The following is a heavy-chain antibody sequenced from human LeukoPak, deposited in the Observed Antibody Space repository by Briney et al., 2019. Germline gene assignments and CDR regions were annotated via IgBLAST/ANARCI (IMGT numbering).Heavy chain of an antibody. CDR2: ISGSGGST. CDR1: GFTFSSYV. J-gene: IGHJ6*02. CDR3: AKNFVYCSGGSCSPPHYYYYYGMDV. Sequence: HPGGSLRLSCAASGFTFSSYVMSWVRQTPGKGLEWVSAISGSGGSTYYADSVKGRFTISRDNSKNTLYLQMNSLRAEDTAVYYCAKNFVYCSGGSCSPPHYYYYYGMDVWGQGTTVTVSS. V-gene: IGHV3-23*01. D-gene: IGHD2-15*01.